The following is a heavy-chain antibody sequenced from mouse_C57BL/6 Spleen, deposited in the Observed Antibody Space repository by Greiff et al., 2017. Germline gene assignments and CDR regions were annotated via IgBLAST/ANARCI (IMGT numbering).Heavy chain of an antibody. D-gene: IGHD2-12*01. CDR3: ARVYDNAMDY. V-gene: IGHV1-50*01. J-gene: IGHJ4*01. CDR2: IDPSDSYT. Sequence: QVQLQQPGAELVKPGASVKLSCKASGYTFTSYWMQWVKQRPGQGLEWIGEIDPSDSYTNYNQKFKGKATLTVDTSSSTAYMQLSSLTSEDSAVYYCARVYDNAMDYWGQGISVTVSS. CDR1: GYTFTSYW.